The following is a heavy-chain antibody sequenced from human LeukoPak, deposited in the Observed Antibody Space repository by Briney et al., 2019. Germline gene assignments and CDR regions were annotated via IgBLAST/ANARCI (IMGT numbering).Heavy chain of an antibody. J-gene: IGHJ4*02. V-gene: IGHV3-53*01. CDR3: TKLKGWYGDGYFDY. Sequence: GGSLRLSCAASGFSVSSKYMSWVRQPAGTGLEWVSVIYSGGTTFYADYVKGRFTISRDNYKNTLYLRMNSLRPDDTAVYYCTKLKGWYGDGYFDYWGPGILVTVSS. CDR2: IYSGGTT. CDR1: GFSVSSKY. D-gene: IGHD6-19*01.